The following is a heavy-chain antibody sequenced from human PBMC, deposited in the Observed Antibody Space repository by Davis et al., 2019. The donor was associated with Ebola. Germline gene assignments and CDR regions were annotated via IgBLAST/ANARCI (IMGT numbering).Heavy chain of an antibody. D-gene: IGHD5-18*01. V-gene: IGHV4-61*01. J-gene: IGHJ6*04. CDR1: GGSVSSGYYY. CDR3: ARLGYSYGYPLLYYYYGMDV. CDR2: IYYSGST. Sequence: SETLSLTCTVSGGSVSSGYYYWSWVRQPPGKGLEWIGYIYYSGSTKNNPSLKSRVTISVDTSKNQFSLKLSSVTAADTAVYYCARLGYSYGYPLLYYYYGMDVWGKGTTVTVSS.